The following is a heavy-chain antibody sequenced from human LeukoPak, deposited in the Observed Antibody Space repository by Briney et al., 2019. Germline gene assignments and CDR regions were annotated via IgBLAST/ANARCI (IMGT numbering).Heavy chain of an antibody. J-gene: IGHJ6*02. CDR2: IIPIFRIA. CDR3: ARDLTRDGYNHDIRYGMDV. D-gene: IGHD5-24*01. CDR1: GGTFSSYA. Sequence: SVKVSCKATGGTFSSYAISWVRQATGQGLEWMGRIIPIFRIANYAQKFQGRVTITADKSTSTAYMELSSLRSEDTAVYYCARDLTRDGYNHDIRYGMDVWGQGTTVTVSS. V-gene: IGHV1-69*04.